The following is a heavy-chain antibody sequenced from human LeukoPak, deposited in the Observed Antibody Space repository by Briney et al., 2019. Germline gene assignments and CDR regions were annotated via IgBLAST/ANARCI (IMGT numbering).Heavy chain of an antibody. CDR1: GGTFSSYA. V-gene: IGHV1-69*13. Sequence: SVKVSCKASGGTFSSYAISRVRQAPGQGLEWMGGIIPIFGTANYAQKFQGRVTITADESTSTAYMELSSLRSEDTAVYYCVFGRCGLNEYYYYGMDVWGQGTTVTVS. CDR2: IIPIFGTA. CDR3: VFGRCGLNEYYYYGMDV. D-gene: IGHD2-21*01. J-gene: IGHJ6*02.